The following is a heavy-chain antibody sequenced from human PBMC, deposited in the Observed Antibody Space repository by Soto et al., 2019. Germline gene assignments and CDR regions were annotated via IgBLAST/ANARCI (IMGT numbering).Heavy chain of an antibody. CDR2: ISGSDGST. D-gene: IGHD6-13*01. Sequence: GGSLRLSCVASGFSFSSYAMSWVRQAPGKGLEWVSVISGSDGSTYYADSVKGRFTISRDNSKNTLYLQMNSLRAEDTAVYYCAKDRERDAWYEDYWGQGTLVTVSS. V-gene: IGHV3-23*01. CDR1: GFSFSSYA. J-gene: IGHJ4*02. CDR3: AKDRERDAWYEDY.